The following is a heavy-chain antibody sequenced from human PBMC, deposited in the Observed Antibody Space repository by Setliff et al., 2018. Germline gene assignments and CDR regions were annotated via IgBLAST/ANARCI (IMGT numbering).Heavy chain of an antibody. CDR2: IYSSGST. J-gene: IGHJ4*02. CDR1: GGSVSRNSYY. CDR3: ARHADRFWGGDSDY. D-gene: IGHD3-16*01. Sequence: SETLSLTCTVSGGSVSRNSYYWGWIRQPPGKGLEWIGSIYSSGSTYYNPSLKSRVAISADTSKNQFSLKLNSVTAADTAVYYCARHADRFWGGDSDYWGQGTLVTVSS. V-gene: IGHV4-39*01.